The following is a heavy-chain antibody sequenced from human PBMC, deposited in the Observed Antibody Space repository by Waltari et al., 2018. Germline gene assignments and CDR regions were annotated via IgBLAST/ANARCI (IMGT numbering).Heavy chain of an antibody. CDR1: GLTFDTYA. Sequence: EVQLVESGGGLVQPGRSLRLSCAVSGLTFDTYAMYWVRHSPGNGLGWFSGISWNSGSVGFADSVNVRFIISRDYAKNSLYLQMNSLRAEDTALYYCAKDRGRSSPFYHYGLDVWGQGTTVIVSS. J-gene: IGHJ6*02. CDR3: AKDRGRSSPFYHYGLDV. D-gene: IGHD6-6*01. CDR2: ISWNSGSV. V-gene: IGHV3-9*01.